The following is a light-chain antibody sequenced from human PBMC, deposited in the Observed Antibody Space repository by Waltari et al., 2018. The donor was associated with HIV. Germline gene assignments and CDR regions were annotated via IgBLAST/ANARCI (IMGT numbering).Light chain of an antibody. J-gene: IGLJ2*01. CDR3: GTWDSSLSAVV. V-gene: IGLV1-51*01. CDR2: DNN. Sequence: QSVLTQPPSVSAAPGQKVTISCSGSSSNIGNNYVSWYQQLPGTAPKLLIYDNNNRPPGIPDRFSASKSATSATLGSTGLQTGDEADYYCGTWDSSLSAVVFGGGTKLTVL. CDR1: SSNIGNNY.